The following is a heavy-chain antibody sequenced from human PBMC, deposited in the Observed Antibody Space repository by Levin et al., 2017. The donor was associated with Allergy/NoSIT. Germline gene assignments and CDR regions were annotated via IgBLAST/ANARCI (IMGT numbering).Heavy chain of an antibody. Sequence: SETLSLTCAVYGGSFSSYSWSWIRQPPGKGLEWIGEIRHSGSTNYNPSLKSRVTISADTSRNHFSLKLSSVTAADTAVYYCARVRDPSYYYYMDVWGKGTTVTVSS. V-gene: IGHV4-34*01. CDR3: ARVRDPSYYYYMDV. CDR2: IRHSGST. J-gene: IGHJ6*03. CDR1: GGSFSSYS.